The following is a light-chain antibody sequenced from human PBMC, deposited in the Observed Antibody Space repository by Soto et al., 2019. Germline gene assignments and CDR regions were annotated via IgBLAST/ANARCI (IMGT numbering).Light chain of an antibody. Sequence: DIQMTQSPSTLSASVGDRVTITCRASQSISSWLAWYQQKPGKAPKLLIYDASSLGSGGPSRFSGSGSGTEFTLTISILQPDDFATYYCQQYNSYSRTFGQGTKVEIK. CDR3: QQYNSYSRT. J-gene: IGKJ1*01. V-gene: IGKV1-5*01. CDR1: QSISSW. CDR2: DAS.